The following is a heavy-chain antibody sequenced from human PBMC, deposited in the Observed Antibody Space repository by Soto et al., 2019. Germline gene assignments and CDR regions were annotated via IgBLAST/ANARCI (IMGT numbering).Heavy chain of an antibody. Sequence: SVKVSCKASGGTFSNYPISWVRQAPGQGLEWMGGIIPIFGTVNYAQKFQGRVTITADESTSTAYMELSSLRSEDTAVYYCARGTNRSLQLWYFDLWGRXTLVTVSS. D-gene: IGHD5-12*01. J-gene: IGHJ2*01. CDR2: IIPIFGTV. CDR3: ARGTNRSLQLWYFDL. V-gene: IGHV1-69*13. CDR1: GGTFSNYP.